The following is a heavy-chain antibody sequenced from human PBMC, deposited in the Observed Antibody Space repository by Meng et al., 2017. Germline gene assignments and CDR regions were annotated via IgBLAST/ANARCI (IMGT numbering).Heavy chain of an antibody. CDR1: GFTFSSYA. V-gene: IGHV3-30*04. Sequence: GESLKISCAASGFTFSSYAMHWVRQAPGKGLEWVAVISYDGSNKYYADSVKGRFTISRDNSKNTLYLQMNSLRAEDTAVYYCARDREIQLWGGAFDIWGQGRMVTVSS. D-gene: IGHD5-18*01. J-gene: IGHJ3*02. CDR2: ISYDGSNK. CDR3: ARDREIQLWGGAFDI.